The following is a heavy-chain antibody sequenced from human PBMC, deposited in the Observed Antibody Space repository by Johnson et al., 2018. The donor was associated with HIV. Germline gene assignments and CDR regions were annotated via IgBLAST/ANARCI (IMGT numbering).Heavy chain of an antibody. D-gene: IGHD2-21*02. CDR1: GFTFSSYA. CDR2: ISYDGSNK. J-gene: IGHJ3*02. V-gene: IGHV3-30*04. CDR3: ARAGCGGDCSTDAFDI. Sequence: QMQLVESGGGVVQPGRSLRLSCAASGFTFSSYAMHWVRQAPGKGLEWVAVISYDGSNKYYADSVKGRFTISRDNSKDTLYLQMNNLTTEDTAVYYCARAGCGGDCSTDAFDIWGQGTMVTVSS.